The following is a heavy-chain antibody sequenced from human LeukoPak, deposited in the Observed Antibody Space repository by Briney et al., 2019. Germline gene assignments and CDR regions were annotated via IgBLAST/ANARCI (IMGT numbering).Heavy chain of an antibody. D-gene: IGHD3-16*01. CDR3: AGSSMITPWFFHN. Sequence: PSETLSLTCTVSGGSISSSSYYWGWIRQPPGKGLEWIGTIYYSGSTYYNPSLKSRVTISVDTSKNQFSLKLSSVTAADTAVYYCAGSSMITPWFFHNWGQGTLGTVSS. J-gene: IGHJ4*02. CDR2: IYYSGST. V-gene: IGHV4-39*07. CDR1: GGSISSSSYY.